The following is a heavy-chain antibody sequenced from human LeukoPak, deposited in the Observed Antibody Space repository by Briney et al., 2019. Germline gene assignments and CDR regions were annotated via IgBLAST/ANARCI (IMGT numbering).Heavy chain of an antibody. Sequence: SVKVSCKASGGTFSSYAISWVRQAPGQGLEWMGGIIPIFGTANYAQKFQGRVTITAAESTSTAYMELSSLRSEDTAVYYCARALTRYCSSTSCYLGYFDYWGQGTLVTVSS. CDR3: ARALTRYCSSTSCYLGYFDY. V-gene: IGHV1-69*01. CDR1: GGTFSSYA. J-gene: IGHJ4*02. D-gene: IGHD2-2*01. CDR2: IIPIFGTA.